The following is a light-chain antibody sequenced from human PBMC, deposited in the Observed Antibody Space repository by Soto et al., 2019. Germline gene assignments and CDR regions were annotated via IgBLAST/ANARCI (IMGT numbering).Light chain of an antibody. V-gene: IGLV1-40*01. CDR1: HSNIGAGYD. CDR2: SNN. CDR3: QSYDSRLSAYV. Sequence: QSVLTQPTSVSGAPGQRVTISCTGSHSNIGAGYDVHWYLQVPGTAPKLLVYSNNNRPSGVPDRFSGSKSGTSASLAITGLQAEDEADYYCQSYDSRLSAYVFGTGTKLTVL. J-gene: IGLJ1*01.